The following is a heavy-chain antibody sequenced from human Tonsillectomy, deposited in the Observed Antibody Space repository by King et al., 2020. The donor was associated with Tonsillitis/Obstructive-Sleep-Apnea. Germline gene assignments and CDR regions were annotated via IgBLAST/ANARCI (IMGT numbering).Heavy chain of an antibody. V-gene: IGHV3-23*04. CDR3: AKGPLCSSTSCYTLGACDY. J-gene: IGHJ4*02. CDR2: ISVSSNST. Sequence: VQLVESGGGLVQPGGSLRLSCTASGFTFSYYAMSWVRQAPGKGLEWVSSISVSSNSTYYADSVKGRFTISRDNSKTTLYLQMSSLRAEDTAVYYCAKGPLCSSTSCYTLGACDYWGQGTLVTVSS. CDR1: GFTFSYYA. D-gene: IGHD2-2*02.